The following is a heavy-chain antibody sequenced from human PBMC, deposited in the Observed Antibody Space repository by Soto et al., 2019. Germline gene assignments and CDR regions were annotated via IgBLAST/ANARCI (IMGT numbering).Heavy chain of an antibody. CDR1: GGSFSGYY. Sequence: SETLSLTCAVYGGSFSGYYWSWIRQPPGKGLEWIGEINHSGSTNYNPSLKSRVTISVDTSKNQFSLKLSSVTAADTAVYYCARKSDIAAAGHITGTMVPIYFDYWGQGTLVTVSS. CDR3: ARKSDIAAAGHITGTMVPIYFDY. J-gene: IGHJ4*02. D-gene: IGHD6-13*01. V-gene: IGHV4-34*01. CDR2: INHSGST.